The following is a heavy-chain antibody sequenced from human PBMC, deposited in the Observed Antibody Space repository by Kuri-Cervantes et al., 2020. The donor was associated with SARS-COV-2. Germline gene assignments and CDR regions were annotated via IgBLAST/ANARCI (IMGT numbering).Heavy chain of an antibody. CDR3: AKEMGATKYFQH. CDR1: GFTFSSYG. J-gene: IGHJ1*01. D-gene: IGHD1-26*01. CDR2: ISYDGSNK. Sequence: GESLKISCAASGFTFSSYGMHWVRQAPGKGLEWVAVISYDGSNKYYADSVKGRFTISRDNSKNTLYLQTNSLRAEDTAVYYCAKEMGATKYFQHWGQGTLVTVSS. V-gene: IGHV3-30*18.